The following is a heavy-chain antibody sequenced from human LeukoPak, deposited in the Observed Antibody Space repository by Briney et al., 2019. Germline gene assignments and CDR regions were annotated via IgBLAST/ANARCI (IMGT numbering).Heavy chain of an antibody. J-gene: IGHJ6*03. CDR2: IYYTGST. V-gene: IGHV4-59*01. CDR3: ARGALEYSSSSAPTYYHYNMDV. D-gene: IGHD6-6*01. Sequence: SETLSLTCTVSGGSISSYYWSWIRQPPGKGLEWIGYIYYTGSTNHNPSLKSRVTISVDTSKNQFSLKLSSVTAADTAVYYCARGALEYSSSSAPTYYHYNMDVWGKGTTVTVSS. CDR1: GGSISSYY.